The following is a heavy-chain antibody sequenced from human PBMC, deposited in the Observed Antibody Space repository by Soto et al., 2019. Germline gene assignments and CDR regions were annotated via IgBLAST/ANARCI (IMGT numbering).Heavy chain of an antibody. Sequence: QVQLVQSGAEVQKPGSSVKVSCKASGGTFSSYAISWVRQAPGQGLEWMGGIIPIFGTANYAQKFQGRVTITADESTSTAYMELSSLRSEDTAVYYCARQTPGNDYYDSSGYFDYWGQGTLVTVSS. D-gene: IGHD3-22*01. CDR2: IIPIFGTA. CDR3: ARQTPGNDYYDSSGYFDY. J-gene: IGHJ4*02. CDR1: GGTFSSYA. V-gene: IGHV1-69*01.